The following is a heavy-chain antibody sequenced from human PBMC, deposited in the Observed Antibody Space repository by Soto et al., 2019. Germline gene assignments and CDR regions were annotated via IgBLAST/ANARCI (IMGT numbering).Heavy chain of an antibody. CDR2: TYYRSKWYN. CDR1: GDSVSSNSAA. D-gene: IGHD1-1*01. V-gene: IGHV6-1*01. Sequence: SQTLSLTCAISGDSVSSNSAAWNWIRQSPSRGLEWLGRTYYRSKWYNDYAGSAKSRIIINPDTYKNQYSLQLNSVTPEDTAVYYCAMGTGTFEYWGQGILVTVSS. CDR3: AMGTGTFEY. J-gene: IGHJ4*02.